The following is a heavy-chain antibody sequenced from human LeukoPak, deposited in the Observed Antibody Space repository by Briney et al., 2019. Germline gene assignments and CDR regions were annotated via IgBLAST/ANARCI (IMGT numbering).Heavy chain of an antibody. D-gene: IGHD5-12*01. CDR1: AGSISSNSHH. Sequence: SETLSLTCTVSAGSISSNSHHWGWIRQSPGKGLEWIGSVYYGRTTYYNPSLNSRVTISVVTSKNQFSLQLNSVTAADTAVYYCVRHDGRGGATMGALDSWGQGSLVTVSS. CDR3: VRHDGRGGATMGALDS. V-gene: IGHV4-39*01. CDR2: VYYGRTT. J-gene: IGHJ4*02.